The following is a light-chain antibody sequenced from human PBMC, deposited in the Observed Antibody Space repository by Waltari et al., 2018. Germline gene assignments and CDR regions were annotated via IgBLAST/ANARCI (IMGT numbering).Light chain of an antibody. V-gene: IGLV2-14*01. CDR1: SSDIGGYDF. CDR3: SSNTDRHSPI. J-gene: IGLJ2*01. Sequence: QSALTQPASVSGSPGQSITISCTGTSSDIGGYDFVSWYQQQSGKAPKLMIYEVSNRPSGVSNRFSGSKSGNTASLTISGLQAEDEGDYYCSSNTDRHSPIFGGGTKLTVL. CDR2: EVS.